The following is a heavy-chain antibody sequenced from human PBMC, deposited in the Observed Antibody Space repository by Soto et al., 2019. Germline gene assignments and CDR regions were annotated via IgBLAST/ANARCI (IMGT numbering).Heavy chain of an antibody. CDR3: ARARLRAVYAFDI. CDR1: GGSVISGAYY. CDR2: IYYSGST. J-gene: IGHJ3*02. Sequence: SETLSLTCTVSGGSVISGAYYWSWIRQRPGKGLEWIGYIYYSGSTYYSPSLKSRLSISLDTSKNQFSLRLSSVTAADTAMYYCARARLRAVYAFDIWGQGTMVTVSS. V-gene: IGHV4-31*03. D-gene: IGHD5-12*01.